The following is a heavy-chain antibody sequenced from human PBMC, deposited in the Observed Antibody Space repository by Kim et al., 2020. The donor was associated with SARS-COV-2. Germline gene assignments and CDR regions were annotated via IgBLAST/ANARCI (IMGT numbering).Heavy chain of an antibody. V-gene: IGHV5-51*01. CDR1: GYSFTSYW. CDR2: IYPGDSDT. D-gene: IGHD2-2*01. J-gene: IGHJ6*02. Sequence: GESLKISCKGSGYSFTSYWIGWVRQMPGKGLEWMGIIYPGDSDTRYSPSFQGQVTISADKSISTAYLQWSSLKASDTAMYYCASQRSYCSSTSCLRSYGMLVLGQGTSVSVSS. CDR3: ASQRSYCSSTSCLRSYGMLV.